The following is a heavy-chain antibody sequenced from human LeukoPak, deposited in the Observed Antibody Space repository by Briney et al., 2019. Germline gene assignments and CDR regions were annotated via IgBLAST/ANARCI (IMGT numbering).Heavy chain of an antibody. CDR1: GYTFTYRY. J-gene: IGHJ6*02. V-gene: IGHV1-45*02. CDR3: ASHVDTAMVSYYYYGMDV. CDR2: ITPFNGNT. Sequence: SVKVSCKASGYTFTYRYLHWVRQAPGQALEWMGWITPFNGNTNYAQKFQDRVTITRDRSMSTAYMELSSLRSEDTAMYYCASHVDTAMVSYYYYGMDVRGQGTTVTVSS. D-gene: IGHD5-18*01.